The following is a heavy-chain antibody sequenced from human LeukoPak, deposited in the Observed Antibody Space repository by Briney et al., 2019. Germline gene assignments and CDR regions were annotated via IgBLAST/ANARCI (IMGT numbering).Heavy chain of an antibody. Sequence: GGSLRLSCAASGFTFSSYEMNWDRQAPGKGLEWVSYISSSGSTIYYADSVKGRFTISRDNAKNSLYLQMNSLRAEDTAVYYCAREATNYGDHTMMIWGQGTLVTVSS. D-gene: IGHD4-17*01. J-gene: IGHJ4*02. V-gene: IGHV3-48*03. CDR1: GFTFSSYE. CDR3: AREATNYGDHTMMI. CDR2: ISSSGSTI.